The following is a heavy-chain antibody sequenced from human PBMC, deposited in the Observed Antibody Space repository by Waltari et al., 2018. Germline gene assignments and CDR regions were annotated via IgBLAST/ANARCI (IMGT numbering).Heavy chain of an antibody. D-gene: IGHD3-10*01. CDR1: GFTLSDHY. Sequence: EVQLVESGGGLVQPGGSLRLSCAASGFTLSDHYMDWVRQAPGTGREWVGRTENKADGYTTEYVASVRGRFTISRDDSRNSLYLQMNSLKTEDTAVYYCAVWFAGRVGCWGHGTLVTVSS. CDR3: AVWFAGRVGC. J-gene: IGHJ5*01. CDR2: TENKADGYTT. V-gene: IGHV3-72*01.